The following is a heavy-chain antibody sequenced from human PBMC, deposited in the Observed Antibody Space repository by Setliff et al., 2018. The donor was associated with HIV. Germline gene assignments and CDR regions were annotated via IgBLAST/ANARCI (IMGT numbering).Heavy chain of an antibody. CDR1: GGSFSGYY. V-gene: IGHV4-34*01. J-gene: IGHJ4*02. D-gene: IGHD6-25*01. CDR2: INHSGST. CDR3: ARKNRGAPAPFDY. Sequence: PSETLSLTCAVYGGSFSGYYWSWIRQPPGKGLEWIGEINHSGSTSYNPSLKSRVTISVDTSKNHFSLKLSSVTAADTAVYYCARKNRGAPAPFDYWGQGTLVTVSS.